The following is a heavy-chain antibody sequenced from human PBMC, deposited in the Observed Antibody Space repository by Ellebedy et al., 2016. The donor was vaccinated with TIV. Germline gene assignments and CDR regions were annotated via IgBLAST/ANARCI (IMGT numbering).Heavy chain of an antibody. D-gene: IGHD3-16*01. Sequence: GESLKISXAASGFIVSTNDVSWVRQAPAKGLEWVSVFYYDGSTYCADSVKGRFTVSRDNSKNTVYLQMESLRADDAAVYYCGGAYRRGGGGEFAHWGQGTLVTVSS. CDR3: GGAYRRGGGGEFAH. V-gene: IGHV3-53*01. CDR1: GFIVSTND. CDR2: FYYDGST. J-gene: IGHJ1*01.